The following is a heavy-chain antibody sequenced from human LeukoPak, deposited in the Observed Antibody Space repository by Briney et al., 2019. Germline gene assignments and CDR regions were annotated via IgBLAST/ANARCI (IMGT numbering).Heavy chain of an antibody. CDR1: GFTFSSYG. V-gene: IGHV3-30*03. CDR3: ARDVISRQMITLGLGF. Sequence: AGGSLRLSCAASGFTFSSYGMHWVRQAPGKGLEWVAVISYDGSKRYYADSVKGRFTISRDTSNKTAYLEMNSLRVDDTAVYYCARDVISRQMITLGLGFWGQGTLVTVSS. CDR2: ISYDGSKR. J-gene: IGHJ4*02. D-gene: IGHD1-20*01.